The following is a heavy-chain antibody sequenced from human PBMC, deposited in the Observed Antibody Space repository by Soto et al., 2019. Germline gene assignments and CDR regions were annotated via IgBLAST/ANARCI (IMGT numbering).Heavy chain of an antibody. J-gene: IGHJ4*02. V-gene: IGHV4-4*02. CDR1: GDSISTNHW. D-gene: IGHD3-16*01. CDR2: VYHSGST. CDR3: ASSGGGEDY. Sequence: QVQLQESGPGLVKPSGTLSLTCAVSGDSISTNHWWTWVRQPPGKGLEWIGEVYHSGSTNYSPSLKGRVVISVDMSNNLFSLTLTSVTAADTAVYYWASSGGGEDYWGQGTLVTVSS.